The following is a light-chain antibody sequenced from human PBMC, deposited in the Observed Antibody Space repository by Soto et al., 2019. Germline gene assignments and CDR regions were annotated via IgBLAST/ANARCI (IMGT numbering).Light chain of an antibody. J-gene: IGKJ2*01. Sequence: DIPMTQSPSSLSASVGDRVTITCRASQSISSYLNWYQQKPGKAPKLLIYAASSLQSGVPSRFSGSGSETDFTLTISSLQPEEFATYYCQQSYSTPRTFGQGTKLEIK. CDR2: AAS. CDR3: QQSYSTPRT. CDR1: QSISSY. V-gene: IGKV1-39*01.